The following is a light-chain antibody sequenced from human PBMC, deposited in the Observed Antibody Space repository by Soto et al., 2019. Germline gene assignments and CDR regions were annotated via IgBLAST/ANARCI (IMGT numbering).Light chain of an antibody. V-gene: IGKV3-15*01. J-gene: IGKJ2*01. CDR2: GAS. CDR1: QSVSTN. CDR3: QQYNDWPSNT. Sequence: EIEMTQSPATLPVSPGEGAPLSYRASQSVSTNLAWYQQKPGQAPRLLIYGASTRAPGFPARFTGSGSGTEFTLTIRSLQSEDFAVYYCQQYNDWPSNTFGQGTKLEMK.